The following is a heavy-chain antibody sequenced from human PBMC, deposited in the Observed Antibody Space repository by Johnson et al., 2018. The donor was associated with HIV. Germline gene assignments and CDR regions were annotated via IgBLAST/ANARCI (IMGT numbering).Heavy chain of an antibody. D-gene: IGHD6-13*01. J-gene: IGHJ3*02. CDR1: GFTFSSYG. CDR3: ARDGQWGSTTWYSAFDI. CDR2: ISYDGSNK. Sequence: QVQLVESGGGVVQPGGSLRFSCAASGFTFSSYGMHWVRQAPGKGLEWVAVISYDGSNKYYADSVKGRFTSSRDNSKNTLYLQMGSLRAEDMAVYYCARDGQWGSTTWYSAFDIWGQGTMVTVSS. V-gene: IGHV3-30*19.